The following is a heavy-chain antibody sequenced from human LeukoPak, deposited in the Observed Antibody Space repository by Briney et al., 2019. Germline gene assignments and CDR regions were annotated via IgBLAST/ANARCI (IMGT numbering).Heavy chain of an antibody. CDR2: INPSGGST. V-gene: IGHV1-46*03. Sequence: ASVKVSCKASGYTFTSYYMQWVRHAPGQGLEWMGIINPSGGSTSYAQKFQGRVTMTRDTSTSTCYIELSSLRSEDTAVYYCARESDGISSGTLAFDIWGQGTMVTVSS. J-gene: IGHJ3*02. CDR1: GYTFTSYY. CDR3: ARESDGISSGTLAFDI. D-gene: IGHD6-19*01.